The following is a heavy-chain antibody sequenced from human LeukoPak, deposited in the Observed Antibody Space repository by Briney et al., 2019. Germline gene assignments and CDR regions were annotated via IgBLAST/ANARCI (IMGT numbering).Heavy chain of an antibody. CDR3: AKAQGLYSSNRDSTTDDY. V-gene: IGHV3-23*01. CDR2: ITGNGGST. D-gene: IGHD6-13*01. J-gene: IGHJ4*02. Sequence: PGGSLRLSCAAPGFTFSNYGMSWVRQAPGKGLEWVSAITGNGGSTYYADSVKGRFTISRDNSKNTLYLQVHSLRAEDTAVYYCAKAQGLYSSNRDSTTDDYWGQGTLATVSS. CDR1: GFTFSNYG.